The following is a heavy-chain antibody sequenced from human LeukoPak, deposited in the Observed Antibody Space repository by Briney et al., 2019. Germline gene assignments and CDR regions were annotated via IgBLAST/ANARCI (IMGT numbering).Heavy chain of an antibody. V-gene: IGHV3-53*01. J-gene: IGHJ4*02. CDR2: IYSGGST. CDR1: GFTVSSNY. Sequence: PGGSLRLSCAASGFTVSSNYMSWVRQAPGKGLEWVSVIYSGGSTYYADSVKGRFTISRGNSKNTLYLQMNSLRAEDTAVYYCARVDYDSSGYYLDYWGQGTLVTVSS. CDR3: ARVDYDSSGYYLDY. D-gene: IGHD3-22*01.